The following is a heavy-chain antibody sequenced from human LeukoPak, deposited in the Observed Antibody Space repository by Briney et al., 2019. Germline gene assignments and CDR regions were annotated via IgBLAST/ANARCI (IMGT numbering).Heavy chain of an antibody. CDR3: ARDERDGGDTAMLGANNWFDP. D-gene: IGHD5-18*01. Sequence: ASVEVSCKVSGYTLTELSMHWVRQAPGKGLEWMGGFDPEDGETIYAQKFQGRVTMTEDTSTDTAYMELSSLRSEDTAVYYCARDERDGGDTAMLGANNWFDPWGQGTLVTVSS. CDR1: GYTLTELS. V-gene: IGHV1-24*01. CDR2: FDPEDGET. J-gene: IGHJ5*02.